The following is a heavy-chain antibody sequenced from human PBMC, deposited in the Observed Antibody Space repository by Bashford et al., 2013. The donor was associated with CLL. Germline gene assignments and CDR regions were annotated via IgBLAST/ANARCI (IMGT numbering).Heavy chain of an antibody. J-gene: IGHJ4*02. CDR2: IYYTGYT. CDR1: GGSISSSNYY. V-gene: IGHV4-39*02. Sequence: SETLSLTCSVSGGSISSSNYYWGWIRQSPGKGLEWIGSIYYTGYTYYNPSLKSRVTVSIDTSKNHFSLRLASVTAADTAIYYCARLTVPLGHYYFESWGQGTLVTVSS. D-gene: IGHD3-16*01. CDR3: ARLTVPLGHYYFES.